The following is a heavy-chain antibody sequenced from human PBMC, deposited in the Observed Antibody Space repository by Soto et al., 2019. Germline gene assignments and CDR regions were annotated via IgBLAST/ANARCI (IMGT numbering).Heavy chain of an antibody. V-gene: IGHV3-33*06. CDR1: GFSFSSYD. J-gene: IGHJ5*02. CDR3: AKTHTRPNWFAP. CDR2: IWYDGSNK. D-gene: IGHD3-3*01. Sequence: HPGGSLRLSCAASGFSFSSYDIHWVRQAPGKGLEWVAVIWYDGSNKYYADSVKGRFTISRDNSKNTLYLQMNSLRAEDTAVYYCAKTHTRPNWFAPWGQGTLVTLSS.